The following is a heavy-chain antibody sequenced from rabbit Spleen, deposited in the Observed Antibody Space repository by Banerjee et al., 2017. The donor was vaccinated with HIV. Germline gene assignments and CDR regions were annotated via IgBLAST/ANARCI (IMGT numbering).Heavy chain of an antibody. CDR1: GFAFSSNSW. CDR2: IYVGSHNT. J-gene: IGHJ6*01. CDR3: ARAADSGYWAVDFGL. Sequence: QEQLVESGGGLVQPGASLKLTCKASGFAFSSNSWICWVRQAPGKGLEWIACIYVGSHNTSYASWAKRRFSISKTSSTTVALQVTSLTTADAAAYFCARAADSGYWAVDFGLWGPGTLVTVS. D-gene: IGHD1-1*01. V-gene: IGHV1S45*01.